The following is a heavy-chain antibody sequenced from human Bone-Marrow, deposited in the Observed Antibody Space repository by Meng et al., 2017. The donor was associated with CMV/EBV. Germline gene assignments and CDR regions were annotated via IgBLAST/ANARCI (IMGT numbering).Heavy chain of an antibody. D-gene: IGHD3-3*01. Sequence: GESLKISCAASGFTFSSYSLNWVRQAPGKGLEWVSSISSSGTYIYYADSVKGRFTISRDNAKNSLYLHMNSLRAEDTAVYYCARVSITIFGVVIFYYFDYWGQGTLVTVSS. V-gene: IGHV3-21*01. CDR3: ARVSITIFGVVIFYYFDY. CDR1: GFTFSSYS. J-gene: IGHJ4*02. CDR2: ISSSGTYI.